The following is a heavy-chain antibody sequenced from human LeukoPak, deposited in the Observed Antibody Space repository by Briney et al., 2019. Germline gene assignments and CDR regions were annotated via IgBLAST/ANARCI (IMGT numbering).Heavy chain of an antibody. D-gene: IGHD2-15*01. V-gene: IGHV1-2*02. CDR3: ARDPSSYCSGGSCYSGVHWFDP. Sequence: ASVKVSCKASGYTFTGYYMHWVRQAPGQGLEWMGWINPNSGGTNYAQKFQGRVTMTRDTSISTAYMELSRLRSDDTAVYYCARDPSSYCSGGSCYSGVHWFDPWGQETLVTVSS. J-gene: IGHJ5*02. CDR1: GYTFTGYY. CDR2: INPNSGGT.